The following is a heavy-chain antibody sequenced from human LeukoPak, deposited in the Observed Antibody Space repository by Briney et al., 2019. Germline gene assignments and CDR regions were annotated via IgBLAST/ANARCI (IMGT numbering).Heavy chain of an antibody. Sequence: GGSLRLSCAASGFTFSTYWMTWVRQAPGKGLEWVANIKQDGSEKYYVDSVKGRFTISRDNAKNSLYLQMNSLRAEDTAVYYCARGSIAAPYYYYFMDVWGKETTVTVSS. CDR2: IKQDGSEK. V-gene: IGHV3-7*01. CDR1: GFTFSTYW. CDR3: ARGSIAAPYYYYFMDV. D-gene: IGHD6-6*01. J-gene: IGHJ6*03.